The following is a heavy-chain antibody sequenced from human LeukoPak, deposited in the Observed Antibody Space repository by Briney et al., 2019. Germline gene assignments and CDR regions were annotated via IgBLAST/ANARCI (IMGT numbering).Heavy chain of an antibody. V-gene: IGHV1-2*02. J-gene: IGHJ4*02. CDR3: AIWEGVWHFDY. CDR1: GYTFTGYY. Sequence: ASVKVSCKASGYTFTGYYMHWVRQAPGQGLEWMGWINPNSGGTNYAQKFQGRVTMTRNTSISTAYMELSSLRSEDTAVYYCAIWEGVWHFDYWGQGTLVTVSS. CDR2: INPNSGGT. D-gene: IGHD1-26*01.